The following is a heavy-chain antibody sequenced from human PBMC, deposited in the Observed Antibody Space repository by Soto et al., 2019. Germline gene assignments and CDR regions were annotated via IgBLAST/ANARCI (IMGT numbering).Heavy chain of an antibody. V-gene: IGHV3-30*18. CDR3: AKALRYYDILTGLDY. CDR2: ISYDGSDK. J-gene: IGHJ4*02. D-gene: IGHD3-9*01. CDR1: GFTFSSYG. Sequence: GGSQRLSCAASGFTFSSYGMHWVRQAPGKGLEWVAVISYDGSDKYYADSVKGRFTISRDNSKNTLFLQMNSLRAEDTAVYYCAKALRYYDILTGLDYWGQGTLVTVSS.